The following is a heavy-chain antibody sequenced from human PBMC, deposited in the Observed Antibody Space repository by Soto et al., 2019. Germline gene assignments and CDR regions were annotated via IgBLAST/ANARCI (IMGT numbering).Heavy chain of an antibody. Sequence: QVQLQQWGAGDLKPSATLSLTCAVYGGSFSAYHWSLIRHAPGEGLEWIGEIDYRGNTNYIPSLRSPASLSVDTSQNQSSLKLNAATAADTAVYFCARSMNDHKMHHWVFDYWGRGTLVTVAS. CDR2: IDYRGNT. CDR1: GGSFSAYH. V-gene: IGHV4-34*01. J-gene: IGHJ4*02. CDR3: ARSMNDHKMHHWVFDY. D-gene: IGHD7-27*01.